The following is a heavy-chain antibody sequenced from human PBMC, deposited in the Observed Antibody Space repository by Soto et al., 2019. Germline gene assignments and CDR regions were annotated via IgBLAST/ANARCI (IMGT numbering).Heavy chain of an antibody. D-gene: IGHD6-19*01. V-gene: IGHV3-30*18. CDR3: AKQAVLHTNAFDI. J-gene: IGHJ3*02. Sequence: QVQLVESGGGVVQPGRSLRLSCAASGFTISSYGIHWVSPAPGKGLEWVAVISYDGSNEYYADSVKGRFSISRDNSKNTLYLQINSLRAEATAVYHCAKQAVLHTNAFDIWSQGTTVTVSS. CDR2: ISYDGSNE. CDR1: GFTISSYG.